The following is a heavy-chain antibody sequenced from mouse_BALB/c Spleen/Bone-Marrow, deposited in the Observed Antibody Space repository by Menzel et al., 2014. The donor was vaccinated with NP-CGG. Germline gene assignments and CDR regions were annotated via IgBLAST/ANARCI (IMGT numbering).Heavy chain of an antibody. CDR2: IYPGSGSI. D-gene: IGHD4-1*01. Sequence: QVQLQQPGPELVKPGASVKMSCKASGYTFTDYIINWVKQRTGQGLEWIGEIYPGSGSIYYNEKFKGKATPTADKSSNTAYMQFSSLTSEDSAVYFCARSPNWDPYYAMDYWGQGTSVTVSS. V-gene: IGHV1-77*01. CDR3: ARSPNWDPYYAMDY. CDR1: GYTFTDYI. J-gene: IGHJ4*01.